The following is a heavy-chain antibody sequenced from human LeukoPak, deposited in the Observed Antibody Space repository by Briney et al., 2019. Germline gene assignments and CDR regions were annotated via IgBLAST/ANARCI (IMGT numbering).Heavy chain of an antibody. CDR3: AKDMDGGYSYGLVQSDYGMDV. D-gene: IGHD5-18*01. Sequence: PGGSLRLSCAASGFTFSSYAMSWVRQAPGKGLEWVSGISWNSGSIGYADSVKGRFTISRDNAKNSLYLQMNSLRAEDTALYYCAKDMDGGYSYGLVQSDYGMDVWGQGTTVTVSS. CDR1: GFTFSSYA. J-gene: IGHJ6*02. CDR2: ISWNSGSI. V-gene: IGHV3-9*01.